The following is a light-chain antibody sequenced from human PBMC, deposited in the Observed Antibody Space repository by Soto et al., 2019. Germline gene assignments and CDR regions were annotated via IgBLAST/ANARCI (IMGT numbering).Light chain of an antibody. CDR3: SSYATSTPVL. V-gene: IGLV2-14*03. CDR2: DVS. J-gene: IGLJ2*01. CDR1: SSDVGGYNY. Sequence: QSALTQPASVSGSPGQSITISCTGTSSDVGGYNYVSWYQQHPGRAPQLMIYDVSNRPSGVSNRFSGSRSGNTASLTISGLQDEDEADYYCSSYATSTPVLFGGGTKLTVL.